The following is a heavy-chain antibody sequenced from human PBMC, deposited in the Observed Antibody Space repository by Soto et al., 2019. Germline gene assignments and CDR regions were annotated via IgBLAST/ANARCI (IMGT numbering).Heavy chain of an antibody. CDR3: ARFFGTTSYHYGMDV. CDR1: GYTFTSYA. V-gene: IGHV1-3*01. CDR2: INAGNGNT. J-gene: IGHJ6*02. D-gene: IGHD1-1*01. Sequence: GASVKVSCKASGYTFTSYAMHWVRQAPGQRLEWMGWINAGNGNTKYSQKFQGRVTITRDTSASTAYMELSSLRSEDTAVYYCARFFGTTSYHYGMDVWGQGTTVTVSS.